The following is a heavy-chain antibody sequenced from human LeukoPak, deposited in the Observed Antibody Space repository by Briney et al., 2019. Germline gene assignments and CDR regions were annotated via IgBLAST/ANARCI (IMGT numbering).Heavy chain of an antibody. CDR1: GGSISSSSYY. D-gene: IGHD6-19*01. J-gene: IGHJ3*02. Sequence: SETLSLTCTVSGGSISSSSYYWGWIRQPPGKGLEWIGSIYYSGSTYYNPSLKSRVTISVDTSKNQFSLKLSSVTAADTAVYYCARDRYEFAGPVSSSAGPSDAFDIWGQGTMVTVSS. CDR3: ARDRYEFAGPVSSSAGPSDAFDI. CDR2: IYYSGST. V-gene: IGHV4-39*07.